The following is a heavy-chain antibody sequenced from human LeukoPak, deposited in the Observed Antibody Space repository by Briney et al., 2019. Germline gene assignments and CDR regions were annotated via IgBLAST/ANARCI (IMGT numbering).Heavy chain of an antibody. Sequence: GGSLRLSCAASGFTFSSYAMTWVRQAPGRGLEWVSAISGSGGGTYYADSVKGRFTISRDNSKDTLYLQMNSLRAEDTAVYYCAKERSFGTWLGDYWGQGALVTVSS. V-gene: IGHV3-23*01. CDR1: GFTFSSYA. J-gene: IGHJ4*02. CDR3: AKERSFGTWLGDY. D-gene: IGHD2/OR15-2a*01. CDR2: ISGSGGGT.